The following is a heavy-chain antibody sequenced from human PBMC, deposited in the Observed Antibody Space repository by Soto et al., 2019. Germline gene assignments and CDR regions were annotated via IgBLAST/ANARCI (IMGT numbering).Heavy chain of an antibody. V-gene: IGHV1-3*01. J-gene: IGHJ4*02. Sequence: QVQLVQSGAEVKKPGASVKVSCKASGYTFTSYAMHWVRQAPGQRLESMGWINAGNGNTKYSQKFQGRVTITRDTSASTAYMELSSLRSEDTAVYYCARDMGFGLSDYWGQGTLVTVSS. CDR2: INAGNGNT. CDR1: GYTFTSYA. CDR3: ARDMGFGLSDY. D-gene: IGHD3-10*01.